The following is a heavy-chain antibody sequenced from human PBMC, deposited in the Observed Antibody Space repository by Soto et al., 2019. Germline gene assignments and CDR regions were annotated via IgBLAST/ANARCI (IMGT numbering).Heavy chain of an antibody. J-gene: IGHJ4*02. CDR1: GFTFSSSA. CDR2: ISDSGGSR. Sequence: PGGSLRLSCAASGFTFSSSAVTWVRQAPGKGLEWVSSISDSGGSRYYADSVKGRFTISRDNSKTTLYVQMSDLRAEDTAVYYCAKAHYDSSGYYPFDYWGQGTLVTVSS. D-gene: IGHD3-22*01. CDR3: AKAHYDSSGYYPFDY. V-gene: IGHV3-23*01.